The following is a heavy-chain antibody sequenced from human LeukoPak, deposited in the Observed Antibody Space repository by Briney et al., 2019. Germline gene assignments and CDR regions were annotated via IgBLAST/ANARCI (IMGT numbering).Heavy chain of an antibody. Sequence: SETLSLTCTVSGGTISSGGYYWSWIRQHPGKGLVWLGYINDRGSTYYNPALKSRVSISVDTSKNQFSLRLSSVTAADTAVYSCARAIPYWYFDLWGRGTLVTVSS. V-gene: IGHV4-31*03. CDR2: INDRGST. J-gene: IGHJ2*01. CDR1: GGTISSGGYY. CDR3: ARAIPYWYFDL.